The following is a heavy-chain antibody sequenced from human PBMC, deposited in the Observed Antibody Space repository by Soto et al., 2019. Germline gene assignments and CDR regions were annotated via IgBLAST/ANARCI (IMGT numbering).Heavy chain of an antibody. J-gene: IGHJ4*02. CDR1: GFTMRYHD. Sequence: EVQLVESGGGLVQPGGSLRLSCAASGFTMRYHDIHWVRQGTGEGLEWVSAIGAGGQTYYAGSVKGRFTVSRDNAKNSLYLQMDSLRAEDTAVYYCARGTPTPGIDYWGQGTLVTVSS. V-gene: IGHV3-13*01. D-gene: IGHD1-26*01. CDR3: ARGTPTPGIDY. CDR2: IGAGGQT.